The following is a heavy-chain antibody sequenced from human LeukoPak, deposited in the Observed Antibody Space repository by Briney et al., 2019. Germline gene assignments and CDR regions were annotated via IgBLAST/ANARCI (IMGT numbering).Heavy chain of an antibody. CDR2: INHSGST. CDR3: ARSMRTMIVVVMRGNWFDP. D-gene: IGHD3-22*01. V-gene: IGHV4-34*01. J-gene: IGHJ5*02. Sequence: SETLSLTCGLYGGSFSGYYWSWIRQPPGKGLEWIGEINHSGSTNYNPSLKSRVTISVDTSKNQFSLKLSSVTAADTAVYYCARSMRTMIVVVMRGNWFDPWGQGTLVTVSS. CDR1: GGSFSGYY.